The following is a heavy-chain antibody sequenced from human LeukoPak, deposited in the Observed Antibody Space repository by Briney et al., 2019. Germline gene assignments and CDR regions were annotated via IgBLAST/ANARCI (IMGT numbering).Heavy chain of an antibody. CDR2: IYSGGST. V-gene: IGHV3-66*01. Sequence: PGGSLRLSCAASGFTVRNEYMSWVRQAPGKGLEWVSVIYSGGSTYHADSVKGRFTISRDNSKNTLYLQMNSLRAEDTAVYFCATGERMVRGDGVDYWGQGTLVTVSS. D-gene: IGHD3-10*01. CDR1: GFTVRNEY. J-gene: IGHJ4*02. CDR3: ATGERMVRGDGVDY.